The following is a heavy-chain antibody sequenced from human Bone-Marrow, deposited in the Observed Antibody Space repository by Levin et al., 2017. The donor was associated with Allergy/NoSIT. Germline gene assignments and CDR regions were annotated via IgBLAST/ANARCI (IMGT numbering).Heavy chain of an antibody. Sequence: GGSLRLSCAASGFTVSSNYMTWVRQAPGKGLEWVSVIYSGGSTYYADSVKGRFTISRDNSKNTLYLQMNSLRAEDTAVYYCARDGGTYYFDYWGQGTLVTVSS. CDR3: ARDGGTYYFDY. CDR2: IYSGGST. V-gene: IGHV3-53*01. D-gene: IGHD3-3*01. CDR1: GFTVSSNY. J-gene: IGHJ4*02.